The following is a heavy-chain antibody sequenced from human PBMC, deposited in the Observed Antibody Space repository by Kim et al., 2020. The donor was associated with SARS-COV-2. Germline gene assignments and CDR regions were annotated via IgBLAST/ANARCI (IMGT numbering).Heavy chain of an antibody. D-gene: IGHD6-13*01. Sequence: GGSLRLSCAASGFTFSDYYMTWIRQAPGKGLEWVSYISPSSGYTNYADSVKGRFTISRDNAKNSLYLQMNSLRAEDTAVYFCARDLRQQLIRSGWFDPWGQGTLVTVSS. CDR2: ISPSSGYT. V-gene: IGHV3-11*05. CDR3: ARDLRQQLIRSGWFDP. J-gene: IGHJ5*02. CDR1: GFTFSDYY.